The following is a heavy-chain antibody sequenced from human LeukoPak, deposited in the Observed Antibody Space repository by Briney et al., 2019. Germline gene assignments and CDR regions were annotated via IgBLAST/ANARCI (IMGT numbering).Heavy chain of an antibody. Sequence: GGSLRLSCTASGFTFSAYAMMWVRQAPGKGPEWVSAIRGGGGSAFYADSVKGRFTISRDNSKYTLFLQMNSLRAEDTAVYYCARDPNGDYIGASDMWGPGTMVTVSS. CDR3: ARDPNGDYIGASDM. V-gene: IGHV3-23*01. D-gene: IGHD4-17*01. CDR1: GFTFSAYA. CDR2: IRGGGGSA. J-gene: IGHJ3*02.